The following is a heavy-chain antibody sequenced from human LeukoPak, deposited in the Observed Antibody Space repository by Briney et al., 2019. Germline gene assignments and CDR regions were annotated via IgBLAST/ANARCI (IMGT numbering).Heavy chain of an antibody. J-gene: IGHJ3*02. CDR2: ISSSGSTI. CDR3: ARTVEAFDI. Sequence: GGSLRLSCAASGFTFSSYTMNWVRQTPGKGLEWVSYISSSGSTIYYADSVKGRFTISRDNAKNSLYLQMNSLRAEDTAVYYCARTVEAFDIWGQGTMVTVSS. CDR1: GFTFSSYT. V-gene: IGHV3-48*04. D-gene: IGHD4-11*01.